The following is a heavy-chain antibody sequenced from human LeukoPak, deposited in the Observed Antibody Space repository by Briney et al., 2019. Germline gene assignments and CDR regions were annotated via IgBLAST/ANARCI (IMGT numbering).Heavy chain of an antibody. CDR3: ATYYYDSPDAFDI. V-gene: IGHV1-69*13. J-gene: IGHJ3*02. Sequence: SVKVSCTASGGTFSSYAISWVRQAPGQGLEWMGGIIPIFGTANYAQKFQGRVTITADESTSTAYMELSSLRSEDTAVYYCATYYYDSPDAFDIWGHGTMVTVSS. D-gene: IGHD3-22*01. CDR2: IIPIFGTA. CDR1: GGTFSSYA.